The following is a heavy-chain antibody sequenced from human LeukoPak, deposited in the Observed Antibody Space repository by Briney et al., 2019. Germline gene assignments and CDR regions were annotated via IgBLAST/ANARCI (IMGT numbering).Heavy chain of an antibody. CDR1: GGSISSNSYY. V-gene: IGHV4-39*07. CDR3: ARYDVWGSYRAFDY. J-gene: IGHJ4*02. Sequence: KPSETLSLTCTVSGGSISSNSYYWGWIRQSPGKGLEWIGTIYHSGSTYYNPSLKSRVTISVDTSKNQFSLKLSSVTAADTAVYYCARYDVWGSYRAFDYWGQGTLVTVSS. D-gene: IGHD3-16*02. CDR2: IYHSGST.